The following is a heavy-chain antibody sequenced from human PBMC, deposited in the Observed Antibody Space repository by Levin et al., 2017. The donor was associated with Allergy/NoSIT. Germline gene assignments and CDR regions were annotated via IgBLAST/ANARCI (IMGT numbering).Heavy chain of an antibody. CDR3: ARDLFELLASGFSKTGTTPYYYYGMDV. D-gene: IGHD1-7*01. J-gene: IGHJ6*02. Sequence: GESLKISCAASGFTFSSYAMHWVRQAPGKGLEWVAVISYDGSNKYYADSVKGRFTISRDNSKNTLYLQMNSLRAEDTAVYYCARDLFELLASGFSKTGTTPYYYYGMDVWGQGTTVTVSS. CDR2: ISYDGSNK. V-gene: IGHV3-30-3*01. CDR1: GFTFSSYA.